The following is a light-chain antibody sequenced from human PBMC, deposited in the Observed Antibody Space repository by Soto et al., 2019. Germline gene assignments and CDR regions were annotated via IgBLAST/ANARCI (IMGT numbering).Light chain of an antibody. J-gene: IGKJ5*01. CDR2: GAS. Sequence: EIVLTQSPDTLSLSPGERATLSCRASQSVSSDYLVWYQQKPGQAPRLLIYGASRRATGIPDRFSGSGSGTDFTLTISRLEPEDFAVYYCQQYGSSPITFGQGTRLEIK. CDR3: QQYGSSPIT. V-gene: IGKV3-20*01. CDR1: QSVSSDY.